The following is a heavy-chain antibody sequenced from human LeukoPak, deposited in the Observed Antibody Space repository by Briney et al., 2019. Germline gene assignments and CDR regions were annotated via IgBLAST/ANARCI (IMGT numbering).Heavy chain of an antibody. CDR3: ASLWDYYDSTEFDY. CDR2: NSYDGSKK. Sequence: GGSLRLSCVASGFTFTSYGMHWVRQAPGKGLEWVAVNSYDGSKKYYTDSVKGRFTISRDNSKNTLYLQMNSLRAEDTAVYYCASLWDYYDSTEFDYWGQGTLVTVSS. CDR1: GFTFTSYG. V-gene: IGHV3-30*03. D-gene: IGHD3-22*01. J-gene: IGHJ4*02.